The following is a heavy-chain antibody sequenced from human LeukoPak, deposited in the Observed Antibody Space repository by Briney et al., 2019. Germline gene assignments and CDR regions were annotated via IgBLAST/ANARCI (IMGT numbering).Heavy chain of an antibody. J-gene: IGHJ4*02. D-gene: IGHD4-11*01. CDR1: GFTFSIYG. CDR2: IWNDGSNK. V-gene: IGHV3-33*01. CDR3: AREDSDYSNYDF. Sequence: GGSLRLSCAASGFTFSIYGMHWVRQAPGKGLEWVAVIWNDGSNKYYADSVRGRFTVSRDNAKNSLYLQMNDLRAEDTAVYYCAREDSDYSNYDFWGQGTLVTVSS.